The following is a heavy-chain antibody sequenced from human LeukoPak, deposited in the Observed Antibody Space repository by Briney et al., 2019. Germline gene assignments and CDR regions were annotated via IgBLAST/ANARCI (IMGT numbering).Heavy chain of an antibody. J-gene: IGHJ3*02. CDR2: IYSGGNT. CDR1: GFTVSSNY. Sequence: GGSLRLSCAASGFTVSSNYMSWVRQAPGKGLEWVSVIYSGGNTYYADSVKGRFTISRDNSKNTPYLQMNSLRDDDTAVYYCARLHNYDILSGSKGAFDIWGQGTMVTVSS. D-gene: IGHD3-9*01. V-gene: IGHV3-53*01. CDR3: ARLHNYDILSGSKGAFDI.